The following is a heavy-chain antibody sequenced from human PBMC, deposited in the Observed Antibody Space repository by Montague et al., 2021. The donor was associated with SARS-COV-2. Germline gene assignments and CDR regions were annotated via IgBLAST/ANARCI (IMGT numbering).Heavy chain of an antibody. CDR2: IYHSGST. Sequence: SETLSLTCTVSGASITSSNWWNWFRQPPGKGLEWFGQIYHSGSTNYNPSLKSRLTLSRDKSKNHFSLNLSSVTAADTAVYYCARQIQKVVISPAKLANWFDHWGQGTLVTVAS. CDR1: GASITSSNW. V-gene: IGHV4-4*02. D-gene: IGHD2-21*01. CDR3: ARQIQKVVISPAKLANWFDH. J-gene: IGHJ5*02.